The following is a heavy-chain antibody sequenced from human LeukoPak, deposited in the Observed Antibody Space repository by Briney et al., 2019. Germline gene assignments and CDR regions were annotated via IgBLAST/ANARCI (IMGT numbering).Heavy chain of an antibody. Sequence: GGSLRLSCAASGFTFTIFTMNWVRQAPGKGLEWVAVISYDGSNKYYADSVKGRFTISRDNSKNALYLQMNSLRAEDTAVYYCARDDGDGYNYDSSYFDYWGQGTLVTVSS. CDR3: ARDDGDGYNYDSSYFDY. J-gene: IGHJ4*02. CDR1: GFTFTIFT. D-gene: IGHD5-24*01. CDR2: ISYDGSNK. V-gene: IGHV3-30*04.